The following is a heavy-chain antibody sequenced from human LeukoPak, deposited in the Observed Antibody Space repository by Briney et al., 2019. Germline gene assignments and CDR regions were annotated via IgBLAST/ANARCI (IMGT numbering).Heavy chain of an antibody. D-gene: IGHD2-15*01. CDR3: ASTNLGYCSGGSCYSFSYYFDY. J-gene: IGHJ4*02. V-gene: IGHV4-39*01. CDR1: GGSISSSSYY. CDR2: IYYSGST. Sequence: SETLSLTCSVSGGSISSSSYYWGWIRRPPAKGLEWIGSIYYSGSTYDNPSLKSRVTISVDTSKNQFSLKLSSVTAADTAVYYCASTNLGYCSGGSCYSFSYYFDYWGQGTLVTVSS.